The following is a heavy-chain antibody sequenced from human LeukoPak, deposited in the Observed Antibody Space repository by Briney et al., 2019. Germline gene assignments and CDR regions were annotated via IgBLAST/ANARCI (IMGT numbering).Heavy chain of an antibody. CDR1: GGSISSYY. CDR3: ARGYSTSLSRFDP. D-gene: IGHD2-2*01. V-gene: IGHV4-59*01. J-gene: IGHJ5*02. Sequence: SETLSLTCTVSGGSISSYYWSWIQQPAGKGLEWIGYINYSGSTNYNPSLKSRVTISIDTSKNQFSLKVSSVTAADTAVYYCARGYSTSLSRFDPWGQGTLVTVSS. CDR2: INYSGST.